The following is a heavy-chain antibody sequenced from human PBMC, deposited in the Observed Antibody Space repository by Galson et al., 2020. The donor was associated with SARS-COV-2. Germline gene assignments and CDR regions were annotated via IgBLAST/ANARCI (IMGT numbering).Heavy chain of an antibody. D-gene: IGHD3-16*01. CDR2: IYIDGST. CDR3: ARDRGGGYGLDV. Sequence: GGSLRLSCAASGFTVSANYMSWVRQAPGKGLEWVSVIYIDGSTSYADSVKGRITISRDTSKNTLYLQMNSLRAEESAVYYCARDRGGGYGLDVWGQGTTVSVSS. V-gene: IGHV3-53*01. CDR1: GFTVSANY. J-gene: IGHJ6*02.